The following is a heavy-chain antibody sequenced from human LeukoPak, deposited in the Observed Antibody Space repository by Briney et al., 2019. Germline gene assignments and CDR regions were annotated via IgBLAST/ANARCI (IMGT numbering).Heavy chain of an antibody. Sequence: ASVKVSCKASGYTFTSYYMHWVRQAPGQGLEWMGIINPSGGSTSYAQKFQGRVTMTRDTSTSTVYMELSSLRSEDTAVYYCARDGDFWSGTDDAFDIWGQGTMVTVSS. CDR3: ARDGDFWSGTDDAFDI. V-gene: IGHV1-46*01. J-gene: IGHJ3*02. CDR2: INPSGGST. CDR1: GYTFTSYY. D-gene: IGHD3-3*01.